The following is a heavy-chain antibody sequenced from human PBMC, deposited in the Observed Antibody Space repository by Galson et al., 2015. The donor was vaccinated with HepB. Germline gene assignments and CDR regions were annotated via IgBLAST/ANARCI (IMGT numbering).Heavy chain of an antibody. CDR1: GFSLSTSGMC. J-gene: IGHJ4*02. CDR2: IDWDDDK. CDR3: ARMPPTPYDSWVFWD. V-gene: IGHV2-70*11. D-gene: IGHD3-22*01. Sequence: PALVKPTQTLTLTCTFSGFSLSTSGMCVSWIRQPPGKALEWLARIDWDDDKYYSTSLKTRLTISKDTSKNQVVLTMTNMDPVDTATYYCARMPPTPYDSWVFWDWGQGTLVTVSS.